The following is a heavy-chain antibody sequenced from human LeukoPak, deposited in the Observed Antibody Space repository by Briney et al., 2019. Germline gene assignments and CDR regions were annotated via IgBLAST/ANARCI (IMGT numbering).Heavy chain of an antibody. CDR2: INPSGGST. J-gene: IGHJ4*02. CDR3: ARLMGAYCGGDCYLDY. CDR1: GYTFTSYD. V-gene: IGHV1-46*01. Sequence: ASVKVSCKASGYTFTSYDMHWVRQAPGQGLEWMGIINPSGGSTSYAQKFQGRVTMTRDTSTSTVYMELSSLRSEDTAVYYCARLMGAYCGGDCYLDYWGQGTLVTVSS. D-gene: IGHD2-21*02.